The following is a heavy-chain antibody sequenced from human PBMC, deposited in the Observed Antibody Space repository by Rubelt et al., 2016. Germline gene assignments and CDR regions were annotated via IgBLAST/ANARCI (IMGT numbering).Heavy chain of an antibody. V-gene: IGHV4-39*07. CDR1: GASISSSSYY. D-gene: IGHD2-21*02. Sequence: QLQLQESGPGLVKPSETLSLTCTVSGASISSSSYYWAWIRQPPGKGLEWIGTIYHSGSTYYNPSLKSRVTISVDTSKNQFSLKLSSVTAADTAVYYCALTTIIPGMDVWGQGTTVTVSS. J-gene: IGHJ6*02. CDR2: IYHSGST. CDR3: ALTTIIPGMDV.